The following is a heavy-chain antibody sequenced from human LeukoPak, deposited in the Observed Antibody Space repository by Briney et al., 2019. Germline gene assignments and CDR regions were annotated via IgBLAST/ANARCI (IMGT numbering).Heavy chain of an antibody. CDR1: GFTFDDYA. V-gene: IGHV3-9*01. CDR3: ARVLGYYDSSGYHNWFDP. D-gene: IGHD3-22*01. CDR2: ISWNSGSI. J-gene: IGHJ5*02. Sequence: PGGSLRLSCAASGFTFDDYAMHWVRQAPGKGLEWVSGISWNSGSIGYADSVKGRFTISRDNSKNTLYLQMNSLRAEDTAVYYCARVLGYYDSSGYHNWFDPWGQGTLVTVSS.